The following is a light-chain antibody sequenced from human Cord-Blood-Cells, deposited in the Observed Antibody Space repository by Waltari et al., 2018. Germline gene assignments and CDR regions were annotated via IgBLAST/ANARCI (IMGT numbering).Light chain of an antibody. J-gene: IGKJ2*01. CDR3: QQYNNWPPAYT. V-gene: IGKV3-15*01. Sequence: EIVMTQSPATLSVSPGERATLSCRASQSVSSNLAWYQQKPGQAPRLLIYGASTRATVIPARFSGSGSGTELTLTISSLQSEDFAVYYCQQYNNWPPAYTFGQGTKLEIK. CDR1: QSVSSN. CDR2: GAS.